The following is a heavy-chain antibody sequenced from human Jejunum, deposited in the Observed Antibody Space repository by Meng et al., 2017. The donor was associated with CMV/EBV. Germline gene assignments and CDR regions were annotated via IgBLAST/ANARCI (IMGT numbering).Heavy chain of an antibody. V-gene: IGHV4-59*01. J-gene: IGHJ6*02. CDR3: ARDNGDYYYGMDV. CDR1: GGSINDYY. D-gene: IGHD4-17*01. CDR2: IYYRGAT. Sequence: VSGGSINDYYWSWIRQSPGKGLEWIGYIYYRGATRYNPSLESRVSISIDTSKKHFSLKMRSVTAADTAMYYCARDNGDYYYGMDVWGQGTPVTVSS.